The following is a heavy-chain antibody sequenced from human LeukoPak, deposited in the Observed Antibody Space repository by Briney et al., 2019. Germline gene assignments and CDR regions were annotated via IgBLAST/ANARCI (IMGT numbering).Heavy chain of an antibody. CDR2: IRSKAYRETT. CDR3: ARGPIQLWIHNAMDV. D-gene: IGHD5-18*01. J-gene: IGHJ6*02. CDR1: GFTFGDHA. V-gene: IGHV3-49*04. Sequence: GGSLRLSCTGSGFTFGDHAMSWVRQAPGKGLEWVGFIRSKAYRETTEYAASVKGRFTISRDDSASIAYLQMNSLRIEDTAAYYCARGPIQLWIHNAMDVWGQGTTVTVSS.